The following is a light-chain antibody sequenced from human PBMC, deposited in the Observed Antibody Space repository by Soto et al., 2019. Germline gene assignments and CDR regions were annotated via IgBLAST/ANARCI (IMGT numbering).Light chain of an antibody. J-gene: IGKJ4*01. V-gene: IGKV3-20*01. Sequence: DIVLTQSPGTLSSSPGERATLSCRASQSVSSSYLAWYKQKPGQAPSLLIYAGSSRAAGIPDRFSGSGSGTDFTLTISRLESEDVAVYYCHQYGVALLTFGGGTKVDIK. CDR2: AGS. CDR1: QSVSSSY. CDR3: HQYGVALLT.